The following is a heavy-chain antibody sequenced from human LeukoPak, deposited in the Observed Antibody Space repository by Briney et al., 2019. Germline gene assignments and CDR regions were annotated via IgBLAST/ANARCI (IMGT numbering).Heavy chain of an antibody. J-gene: IGHJ4*02. CDR3: ARTNYYGSGGGDC. D-gene: IGHD3-10*01. CDR2: ISYDGGNK. CDR1: GFTFTSYA. Sequence: GTSLRLSCATSGFTFTSYAMQWVRQAPGKGLEWVAVISYDGGNKYYADSVKGRFTISRDNSKNTVYLQMDSLRAEDTAVYYCARTNYYGSGGGDCWGQGTLVTVPS. V-gene: IGHV3-30-3*01.